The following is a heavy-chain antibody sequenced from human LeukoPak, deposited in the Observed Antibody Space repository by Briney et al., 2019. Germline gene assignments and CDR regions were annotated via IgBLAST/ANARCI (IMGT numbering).Heavy chain of an antibody. CDR1: GGSISTTNYY. V-gene: IGHV4-39*01. CDR3: ARHSGLRSPFDP. J-gene: IGHJ5*02. D-gene: IGHD3-3*01. Sequence: SETLSLTCTVSGGSISTTNYYWGWIRQPPGRDLEWIGSIYSSGNTYYNPSLEGRVTISVDTSKNQLSLKLTSATAADTSVYYCARHSGLRSPFDPWGQGTLVTVS. CDR2: IYSSGNT.